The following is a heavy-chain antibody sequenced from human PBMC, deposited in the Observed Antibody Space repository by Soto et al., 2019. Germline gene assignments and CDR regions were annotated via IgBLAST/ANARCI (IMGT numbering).Heavy chain of an antibody. CDR2: IVVGSGNT. CDR1: GFTFTSSA. CDR3: AAGSSWGSSWMFDHYYYYMDV. J-gene: IGHJ6*03. Sequence: ASVNVSCKASGFTFTSSAMQWVRQARGQRLEWIGWIVVGSGNTNYAQKFQERVTITRDMSTSTAYMELSSLRSEDTAVYYCAAGSSWGSSWMFDHYYYYMDVWGKGTTVTVSS. D-gene: IGHD6-13*01. V-gene: IGHV1-58*02.